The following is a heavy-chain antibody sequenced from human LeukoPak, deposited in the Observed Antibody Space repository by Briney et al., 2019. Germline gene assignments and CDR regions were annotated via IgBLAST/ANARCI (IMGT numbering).Heavy chain of an antibody. Sequence: SQTLCLTCTVSGGSISSGSYYWSWIRQPPGKGLEWIGEINHSGSTNYNPSLKSRVTISVDTSKNQFSLKLSSVTAADTAVYYCALGPNIDYWGQGTLVTVSS. CDR2: INHSGST. J-gene: IGHJ4*02. CDR3: ALGPNIDY. CDR1: GGSISSGSYY. V-gene: IGHV4-30-2*01.